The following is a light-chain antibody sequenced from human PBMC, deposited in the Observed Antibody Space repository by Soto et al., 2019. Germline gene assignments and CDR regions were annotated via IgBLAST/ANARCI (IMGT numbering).Light chain of an antibody. CDR1: SSDVGGYKY. V-gene: IGLV2-14*01. Sequence: QSVLTXPASVSGSPGQSIAISCTGTSSDVGGYKYVSWYQQHPGKAPKLLISEVSNRPSGVSDRFSGSKSGNTASLTISGLQAEDEADYYCSSFTSSYTFVFGSGTKVPVL. J-gene: IGLJ1*01. CDR3: SSFTSSYTFV. CDR2: EVS.